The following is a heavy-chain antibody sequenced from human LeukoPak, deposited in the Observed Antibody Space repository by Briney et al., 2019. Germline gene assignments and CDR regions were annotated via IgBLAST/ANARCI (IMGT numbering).Heavy chain of an antibody. V-gene: IGHV3-21*01. D-gene: IGHD4-17*01. CDR3: ARAPGYGDSTSDY. CDR1: GFTFSSYS. Sequence: PGGSLRLSCAASGFTFSSYSMNWVRQAPGKGLEWVSSISSSSSYIYYADSVKGRFTISRDNAKNSLYLQMNSLRAEDTAVYYCARAPGYGDSTSDYWGQGTLVTVSS. J-gene: IGHJ4*02. CDR2: ISSSSSYI.